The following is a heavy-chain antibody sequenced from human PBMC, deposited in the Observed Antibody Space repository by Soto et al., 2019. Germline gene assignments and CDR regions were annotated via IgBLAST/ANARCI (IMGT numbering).Heavy chain of an antibody. CDR2: IYYSGST. D-gene: IGHD3-10*01. V-gene: IGHV4-59*01. J-gene: IGHJ5*02. CDR1: GGSLSSYY. CDR3: ARYGSGSSVWFDP. Sequence: SDTLFLTCTVSGGSLSSYYWSWIRQPPGKGLEWIGYIYYSGSTNYNPSLKSRVTISVDTSKNQFSLKLSSVTAADTAVYYCARYGSGSSVWFDPWGQGTLVTVS.